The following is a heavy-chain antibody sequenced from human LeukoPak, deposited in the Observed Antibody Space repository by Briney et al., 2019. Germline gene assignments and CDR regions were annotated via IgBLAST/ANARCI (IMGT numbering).Heavy chain of an antibody. CDR2: ISPSGSTI. CDR3: ARDQVPFDC. CDR1: GFSFSDYS. V-gene: IGHV3-48*02. Sequence: GGSLRLSCAASGFSFSDYSMNWVRQAPGKGLEWLSYISPSGSTIYYADSVRGRFTISRDNPKNSLYLQMSSLRDGDTAVYYCARDQVPFDCWGQGALVTVSS. J-gene: IGHJ4*02.